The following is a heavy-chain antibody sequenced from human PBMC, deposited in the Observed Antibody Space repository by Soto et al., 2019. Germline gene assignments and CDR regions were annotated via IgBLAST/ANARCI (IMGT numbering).Heavy chain of an antibody. D-gene: IGHD6-6*01. V-gene: IGHV1-8*01. Sequence: ASVKVSCKASGYTFTSYDINWVRQATGQGLEWMGWMNPNSGNTGYAQKFQGRVTMTRDTSISTAYMELSRLRSDDTAVYYCARDRGIAARPMGWFDPWGQGTLVTVSS. CDR3: ARDRGIAARPMGWFDP. CDR2: MNPNSGNT. J-gene: IGHJ5*02. CDR1: GYTFTSYD.